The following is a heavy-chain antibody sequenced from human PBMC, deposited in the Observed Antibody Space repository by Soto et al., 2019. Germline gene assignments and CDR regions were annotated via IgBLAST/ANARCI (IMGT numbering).Heavy chain of an antibody. D-gene: IGHD2-2*01. CDR2: IYYNGNT. Sequence: SETLSLTCSVSGGSISNHYWSWIRRPPGKGLEWIGYIYYNGNTNYNPSLKSRVTMSVDTSKNQFSLRLSSVTAADTAVYYCARGRYCSSPNCYVGFDPWGQGTLVTVSS. CDR1: GGSISNHY. J-gene: IGHJ5*02. V-gene: IGHV4-59*11. CDR3: ARGRYCSSPNCYVGFDP.